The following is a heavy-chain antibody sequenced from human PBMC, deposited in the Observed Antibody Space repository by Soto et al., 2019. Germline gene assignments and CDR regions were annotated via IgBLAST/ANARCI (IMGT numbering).Heavy chain of an antibody. V-gene: IGHV1-2*02. D-gene: IGHD3-22*01. J-gene: IGHJ4*02. Sequence: ASVKVSCTASGYTFTGYYIHWVRQAPGQGLECMGWINPNSGGTNYAQKFQGRVTMTRDTSISTAYMELSRLRSDDTAVYYCARDGQGIVVGNDYWGQGTQVTVSS. CDR1: GYTFTGYY. CDR2: INPNSGGT. CDR3: ARDGQGIVVGNDY.